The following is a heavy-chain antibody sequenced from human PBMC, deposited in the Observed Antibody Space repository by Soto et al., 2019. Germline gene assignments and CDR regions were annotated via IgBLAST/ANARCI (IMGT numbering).Heavy chain of an antibody. Sequence: XGSLRLSCAAAGVTFSNYAMSWVRQAPGKGLEWVSAVIGSGGSTYYADSVKGRFTISRDNSKNTLYLQMNSLRAEDTAVYYCAKDSIIMVRGVLSSYFDYWGQGTLVTVSS. D-gene: IGHD3-10*01. CDR2: VIGSGGST. CDR3: AKDSIIMVRGVLSSYFDY. V-gene: IGHV3-23*01. J-gene: IGHJ4*02. CDR1: GVTFSNYA.